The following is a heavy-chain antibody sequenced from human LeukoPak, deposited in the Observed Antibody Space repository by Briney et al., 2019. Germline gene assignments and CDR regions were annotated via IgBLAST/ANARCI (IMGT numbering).Heavy chain of an antibody. D-gene: IGHD3-22*01. CDR1: GYTFTSYG. Sequence: WASVKVSCKASGYTFTSYGISWVRQAPGQGLEWMGWLSAYNGNTNYAQKLQGRFTMTTDTSTSTAYMELRSLRSDDTAVYYCARDPYYYDSSGYDYWGQGTLVTVSS. CDR2: LSAYNGNT. J-gene: IGHJ4*02. CDR3: ARDPYYYDSSGYDY. V-gene: IGHV1-18*01.